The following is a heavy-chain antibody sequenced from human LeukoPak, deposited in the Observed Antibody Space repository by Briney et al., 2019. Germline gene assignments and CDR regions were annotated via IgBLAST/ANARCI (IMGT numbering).Heavy chain of an antibody. CDR1: GGSFSGYY. Sequence: SETLSLTCAVYGGSFSGYYWSWSRQPPGKGLEWIGEINHSGSTNYNPSLKSRVTISVDTSKNQFSLKLSSVTAADTAVYYCARGASQPQAAAGLLDYWGQGSLVTVSS. CDR3: ARGASQPQAAAGLLDY. V-gene: IGHV4-34*01. D-gene: IGHD6-13*01. CDR2: INHSGST. J-gene: IGHJ4*02.